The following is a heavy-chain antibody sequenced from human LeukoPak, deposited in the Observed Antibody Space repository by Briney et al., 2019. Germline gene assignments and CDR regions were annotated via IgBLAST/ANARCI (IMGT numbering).Heavy chain of an antibody. D-gene: IGHD3-22*01. V-gene: IGHV4-59*08. CDR2: IYYSGST. CDR1: GGSISSYY. Sequence: PSETLSLTCTVSGGSISSYYWSWIRQPPGKGLEWIGYIYYSGSTNYNPSLKSRVTISVDTSKNQFSLKLSSVTAADTAVYYCARFELLPRGWYFDLWGRGTLVTVSS. J-gene: IGHJ2*01. CDR3: ARFELLPRGWYFDL.